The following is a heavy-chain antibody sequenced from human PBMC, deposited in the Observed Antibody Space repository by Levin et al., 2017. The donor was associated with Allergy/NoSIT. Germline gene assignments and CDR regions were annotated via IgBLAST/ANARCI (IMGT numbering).Heavy chain of an antibody. V-gene: IGHV3-13*04. CDR3: ARGGYCSSTSCYGDAFDI. CDR1: GFTFSSYD. D-gene: IGHD2-2*01. J-gene: IGHJ3*02. CDR2: IGTAGDT. Sequence: GGSLSLSCAASGFTFSSYDMHWVRQATGKGLEWVSAIGTAGDTYYPGSVKGRFTISRENAKNSLYLQMNSLRAGDTAVYYCARGGYCSSTSCYGDAFDIWGQGTMVTVSS.